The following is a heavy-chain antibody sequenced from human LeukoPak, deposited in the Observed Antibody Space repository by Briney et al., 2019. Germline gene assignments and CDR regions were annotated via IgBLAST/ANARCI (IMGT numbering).Heavy chain of an antibody. J-gene: IGHJ4*02. Sequence: GGSLRLSCAASGFTFRNYALSWVRQAPGKGLEWVSAISGSGINTYYADSVKGRFTISRDNSKNTLYLQMNSLRAEDTAVYYCAQGEMATIWNWGQGTLVTVSS. CDR1: GFTFRNYA. CDR3: AQGEMATIWN. V-gene: IGHV3-23*01. CDR2: ISGSGINT. D-gene: IGHD5-24*01.